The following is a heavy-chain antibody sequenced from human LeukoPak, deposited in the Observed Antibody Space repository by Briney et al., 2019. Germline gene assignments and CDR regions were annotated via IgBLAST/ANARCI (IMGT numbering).Heavy chain of an antibody. J-gene: IGHJ4*02. CDR1: GGTFSSYA. Sequence: SCKASGGTFSSYAMHWVRQAPGKGLEWVAVISYDGSNKYYADSVKGRFTLSRDNSKDTLYLQMNSLRVEDTAVYYCARAIYYYGSRNYPNLDYWGQGTLVTVSS. D-gene: IGHD3-10*01. V-gene: IGHV3-30*04. CDR3: ARAIYYYGSRNYPNLDY. CDR2: ISYDGSNK.